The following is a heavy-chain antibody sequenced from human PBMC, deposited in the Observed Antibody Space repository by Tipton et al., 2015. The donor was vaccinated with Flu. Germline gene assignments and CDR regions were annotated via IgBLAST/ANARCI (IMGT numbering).Heavy chain of an antibody. Sequence: TLSLTCTVSGGSISSHYWSWIRQPPGKGLEWIGYLSYSWSTNYKPSLKSRVTISVDTSKNQFSLKLSSVTAADTAVYYCARDYGNYGNGMDVWGQGTTVTVSS. D-gene: IGHD4-11*01. CDR2: LSYSWST. CDR1: GGSISSHY. V-gene: IGHV4-59*11. J-gene: IGHJ6*02. CDR3: ARDYGNYGNGMDV.